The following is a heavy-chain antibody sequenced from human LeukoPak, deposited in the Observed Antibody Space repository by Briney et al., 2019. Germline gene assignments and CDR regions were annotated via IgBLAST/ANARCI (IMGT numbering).Heavy chain of an antibody. CDR1: GFTFSHYA. D-gene: IGHD5-18*01. J-gene: IGHJ4*02. Sequence: PGGSLRLSCAASGFTFSHYAMNWVRQAPGKGLEWVSVIVGSGDNTHYTDSVKGRFTISRDNSKNMVFLQMNSLRAEDTAVYYCAKDRSHGFSDFDYWGQGALVTVSS. CDR3: AKDRSHGFSDFDY. V-gene: IGHV3-23*01. CDR2: IVGSGDNT.